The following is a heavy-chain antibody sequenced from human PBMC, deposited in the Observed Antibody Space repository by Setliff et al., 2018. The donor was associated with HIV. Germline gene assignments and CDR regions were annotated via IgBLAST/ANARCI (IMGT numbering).Heavy chain of an antibody. CDR2: IYSNGGT. J-gene: IGHJ4*02. Sequence: PSETLSLTCNVSGGSISAYYWSWVRQPPGKRLEWIGYIYSNGGTAYNPSLKSRVTMSVDTSKNQFSLKLSSVTAVDTAVYYCAKKGNGDYHFDYWGQGTLVTVS. CDR1: GGSISAYY. D-gene: IGHD4-17*01. V-gene: IGHV4-59*12. CDR3: AKKGNGDYHFDY.